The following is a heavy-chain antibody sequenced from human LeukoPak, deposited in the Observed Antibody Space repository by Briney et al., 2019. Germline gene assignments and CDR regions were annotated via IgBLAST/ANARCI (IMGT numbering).Heavy chain of an antibody. CDR2: IKGDGTIT. CDR1: GFTFSTYW. J-gene: IGHJ4*02. Sequence: GGSLRLSCAASGFTFSTYWMHWVRQAPGKGLVWVSRIKGDGTITTYADSVRGRFTISRDNAKNTLYLQMNSLRAEDTAVYYCAKDHRYCGSASCTDFDYWGQGTLVTVSS. D-gene: IGHD2-2*01. CDR3: AKDHRYCGSASCTDFDY. V-gene: IGHV3-74*03.